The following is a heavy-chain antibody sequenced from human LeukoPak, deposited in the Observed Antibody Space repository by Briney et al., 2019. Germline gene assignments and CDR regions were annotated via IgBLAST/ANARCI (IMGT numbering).Heavy chain of an antibody. CDR3: RVFLTSRDY. CDR2: ISSSGSTI. CDR1: GFTFSDYY. D-gene: IGHD3-9*01. V-gene: IGHV3-11*04. Sequence: PGGSLRLSCAASGFTFSDYYMSWIRQAPGKGLECVSYISSSGSTIYYADSVKGRFTISRDNSKNTLYLQMNSLRAEDTAFYYCRVFLTSRDYWGQGSLVTVSS. J-gene: IGHJ4*02.